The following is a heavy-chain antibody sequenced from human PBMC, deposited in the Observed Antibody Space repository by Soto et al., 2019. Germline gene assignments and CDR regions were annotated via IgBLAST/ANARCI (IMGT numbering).Heavy chain of an antibody. CDR1: GGSISSGDYY. J-gene: IGHJ5*02. D-gene: IGHD3-10*01. V-gene: IGHV4-30-4*01. Sequence: SETLSLTCTVSGGSISSGDYYWSWIRQPPGKGLEWIGYIYYSGSTYYNPSLKSRVTISVDTSKNQFSPKLSSVTAADTAVYYCERDIGNMVRGVNWFDTWGQGTLVTVSS. CDR3: ERDIGNMVRGVNWFDT. CDR2: IYYSGST.